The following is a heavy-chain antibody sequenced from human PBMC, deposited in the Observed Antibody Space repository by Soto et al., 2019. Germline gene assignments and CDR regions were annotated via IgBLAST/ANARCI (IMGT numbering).Heavy chain of an antibody. V-gene: IGHV1-69*01. J-gene: IGHJ6*02. D-gene: IGHD2-2*01. Sequence: VQLVQSGAEVKKPGSSVKVSCKASGGTFGSYAISWVRQAPGQGLEWMGGIIPIPGTANYAQKFQGRVTIAADEATSTAYMELSSLRSEDTAVYYCARSQGSSTSPEVYYYYYYGMDVWGQGTTVTVSS. CDR3: ARSQGSSTSPEVYYYYYYGMDV. CDR2: IIPIPGTA. CDR1: GGTFGSYA.